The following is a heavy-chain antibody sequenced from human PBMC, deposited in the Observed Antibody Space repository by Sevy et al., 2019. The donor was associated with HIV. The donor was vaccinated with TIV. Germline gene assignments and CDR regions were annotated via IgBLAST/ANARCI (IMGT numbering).Heavy chain of an antibody. V-gene: IGHV3-11*01. CDR2: ISTSTSTTTI. J-gene: IGHJ5*02. CDR1: GFTFNDYN. Sequence: GGSLRLSCAASGFTFNDYNLSWIRQAPGKGLEWVSYISTSTSTTTIYYADSVKGRFTISRDNAKNSIYLQMNSLRVDDTAVYYCARAAGWFDAWGQGTLVNVSS. CDR3: ARAAGWFDA.